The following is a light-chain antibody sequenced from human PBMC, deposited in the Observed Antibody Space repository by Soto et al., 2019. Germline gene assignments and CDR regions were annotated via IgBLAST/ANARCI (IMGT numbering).Light chain of an antibody. CDR1: SADVGRYNY. CDR3: SSYATISHV. J-gene: IGLJ1*01. CDR2: EVT. Sequence: QSALTQPASVSGSPGQSITISCTGTSADVGRYNYVSWYQQHPGQAPKLLIHEVTGRPSGVSNRFSGAKSGTTASLTISGLQAEDEADYYCSSYATISHVFGTGTKVTVL. V-gene: IGLV2-14*01.